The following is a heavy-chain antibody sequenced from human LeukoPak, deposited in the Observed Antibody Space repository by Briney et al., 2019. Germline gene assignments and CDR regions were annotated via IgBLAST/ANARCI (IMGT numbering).Heavy chain of an antibody. J-gene: IGHJ6*04. CDR1: GFTFSSYA. CDR2: IKQDGSDK. V-gene: IGHV3-7*01. Sequence: PGGSLRLSCAASGFTFSSYAMSWVRQAPGKGLEWVANIKQDGSDKYYVDSVKGRFTISRDNAKNSLYLQMNSLRAEDTAVYYCAELGITMIGGVWGKGTTVTISS. D-gene: IGHD3-10*02. CDR3: AELGITMIGGV.